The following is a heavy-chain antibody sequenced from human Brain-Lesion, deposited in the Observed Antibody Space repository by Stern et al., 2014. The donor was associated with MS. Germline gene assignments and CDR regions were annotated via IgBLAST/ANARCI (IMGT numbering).Heavy chain of an antibody. CDR3: ARFPASRPHVFDS. CDR1: GGSISSSNW. CDR2: SDPSGST. J-gene: IGHJ4*02. Sequence: QLQLQESGPGLVKPSGTLSLTCAVSGGSISSSNWWSWVRQSPGKGLEWIGESDPSGSTISNPSLKSRVTVSVDKSTNRFSLNLRSVTAADTAVYFCARFPASRPHVFDSWGQGTLVTVSS. V-gene: IGHV4-4*02. D-gene: IGHD6-13*01.